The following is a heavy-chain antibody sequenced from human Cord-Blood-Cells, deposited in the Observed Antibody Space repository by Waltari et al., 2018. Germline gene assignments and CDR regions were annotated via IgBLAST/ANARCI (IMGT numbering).Heavy chain of an antibody. V-gene: IGHV6-1*01. J-gene: IGHJ3*02. CDR1: GDSVSSNSAP. D-gene: IGHD4-4*01. CDR2: TYYRSKWYN. CDR3: ARDGDHLIYSNYGDAFDI. Sequence: QVQLQQSGPGLVKPSQTLSLTCAISGDSVSSNSAPWHWLRQSPSSGLEWLGRTYYRSKWYNDYAVSVKSRITINPDTSKNQFSLQLNSVTPEDTAVYYCARDGDHLIYSNYGDAFDIWGQGTMVTVSS.